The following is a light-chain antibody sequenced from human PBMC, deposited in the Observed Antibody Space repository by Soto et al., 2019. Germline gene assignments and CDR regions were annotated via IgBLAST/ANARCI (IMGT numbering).Light chain of an antibody. CDR1: SSDVGGYNF. Sequence: QSALTQPASVFGSPGQSITISCTGTSSDVGGYNFVSWYQQHPGKAPKLMIYEVSNRPSGVSNLFSGSKSGNTASLTISGLQPEDEADYYCSSYTTSSTVVFGTGTKVTVL. V-gene: IGLV2-14*03. J-gene: IGLJ1*01. CDR2: EVS. CDR3: SSYTTSSTVV.